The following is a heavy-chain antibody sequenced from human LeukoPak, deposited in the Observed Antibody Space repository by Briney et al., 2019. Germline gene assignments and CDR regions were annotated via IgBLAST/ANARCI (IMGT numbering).Heavy chain of an antibody. CDR2: ISGSGGST. CDR1: GFTFSSYA. J-gene: IGHJ4*02. Sequence: GGSLRLSCAASGFTFSSYAMSWVRQAPGKGLEWVSAISGSGGSTYYADSVKGRFTISRDNSKNTLYLQMNSLRTEDTAVYYCAKRSSSMGYYYDSSGPIPLDYWGQGTLVTVSS. D-gene: IGHD3-22*01. V-gene: IGHV3-23*01. CDR3: AKRSSSMGYYYDSSGPIPLDY.